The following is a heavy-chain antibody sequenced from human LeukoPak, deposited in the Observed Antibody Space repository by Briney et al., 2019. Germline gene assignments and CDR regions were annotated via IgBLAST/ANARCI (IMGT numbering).Heavy chain of an antibody. J-gene: IGHJ6*03. Sequence: GASVKVSCKASGGTFSSYAISWVRQAPGQGLEWMGGIIPIFGTANYAQKFQGRVTITTDESTSTAYMELSSLRSEDTAVYYCEYYYGSGSQYDYYYYYMDVWGKGTTVTVSS. CDR3: EYYYGSGSQYDYYYYYMDV. D-gene: IGHD3-10*01. CDR1: GGTFSSYA. V-gene: IGHV1-69*05. CDR2: IIPIFGTA.